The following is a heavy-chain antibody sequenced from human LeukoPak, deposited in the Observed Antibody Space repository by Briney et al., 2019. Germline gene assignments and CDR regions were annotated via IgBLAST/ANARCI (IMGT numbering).Heavy chain of an antibody. CDR2: IYYSGST. J-gene: IGHJ6*02. D-gene: IGHD1-14*01. CDR1: GGSISTYY. V-gene: IGHV4-59*12. CDR3: ARVIDRGVYYYYYGMDV. Sequence: NTSETLSLTCTVSGGSISTYYWSWIRQPPGKGLEWIGHIYYSGSTNYNPSLKSRVTMSVDTSKNQFSLKLSSVTAADTAVYYCARVIDRGVYYYYYGMDVWGQGTTVTVSS.